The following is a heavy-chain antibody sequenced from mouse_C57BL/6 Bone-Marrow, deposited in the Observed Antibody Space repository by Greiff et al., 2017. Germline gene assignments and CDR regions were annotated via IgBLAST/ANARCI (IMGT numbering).Heavy chain of an antibody. D-gene: IGHD2-1*01. CDR3: ARDEIYYGNFGFGY. Sequence: EVKVVESGGGLVKPGGSLKLSCAASGFTFSSYAMSWVRQTPEKRLEWVATISDGGSYTYYPDNVKGRFTISRDNAKSNLYLQMSHLKSEDTAMYYCARDEIYYGNFGFGYWGQGTTLTVSS. CDR1: GFTFSSYA. CDR2: ISDGGSYT. V-gene: IGHV5-4*01. J-gene: IGHJ2*01.